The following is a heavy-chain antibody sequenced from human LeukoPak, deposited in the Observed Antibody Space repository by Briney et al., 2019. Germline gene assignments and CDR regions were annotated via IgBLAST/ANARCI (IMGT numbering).Heavy chain of an antibody. V-gene: IGHV1-18*01. Sequence: GASVKVSCKASGYTFTSYGISWVRQAPGQGLEWMGWISAYNGNTNYAQKLQGRVTMTRNTSISTAYMELSSLRSEDTAVYYCARVYSSSWYTNYYYYYGMDVWGQGTTVTVSS. CDR2: ISAYNGNT. J-gene: IGHJ6*02. CDR1: GYTFTSYG. CDR3: ARVYSSSWYTNYYYYYGMDV. D-gene: IGHD6-13*01.